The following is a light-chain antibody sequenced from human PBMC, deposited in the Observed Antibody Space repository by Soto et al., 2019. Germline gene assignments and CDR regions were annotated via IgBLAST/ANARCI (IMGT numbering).Light chain of an antibody. CDR1: SSDVGNYNL. CDR3: CSYAGSITFT. V-gene: IGLV2-23*02. Sequence: QSALTQPASVSGSPGQSITISCTGTSSDVGNYNLVSWYQQHPGKAPKLIIYATRKRPSGVSNRSSGSKSGNTASLTISGLQAEDEATYHCCSYAGSITFTFGGGTKLTVL. J-gene: IGLJ2*01. CDR2: ATR.